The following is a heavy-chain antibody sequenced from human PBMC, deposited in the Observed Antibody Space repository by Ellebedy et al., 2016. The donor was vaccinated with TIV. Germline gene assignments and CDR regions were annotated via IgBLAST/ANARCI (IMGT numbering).Heavy chain of an antibody. CDR2: IIPILGIA. CDR3: ATQTGTTSIYFDY. D-gene: IGHD1-7*01. CDR1: GGTFSSYA. V-gene: IGHV1-69*04. J-gene: IGHJ4*02. Sequence: AASVKVSCKASGGTFSSYAISWVRQAPGQGLEWMGRIIPILGIANYAQKFQGRVTITADKSTSTAYMELSSLRSEDTAVYYCATQTGTTSIYFDYWGQGTLVTVSS.